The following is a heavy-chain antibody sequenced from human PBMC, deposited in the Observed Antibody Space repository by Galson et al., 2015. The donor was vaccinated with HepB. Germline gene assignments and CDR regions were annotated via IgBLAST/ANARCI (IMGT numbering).Heavy chain of an antibody. CDR1: GYTFSTYS. V-gene: IGHV1-18*01. CDR2: ISPYNGNT. D-gene: IGHD2-15*01. CDR3: ARGAVVVAVGATENNWFDP. J-gene: IGHJ5*02. Sequence: SVKVSCKASGYTFSTYSITWVRQAPGQGLEWMGWISPYNGNTNYTRKFQGRVTMTTDISTSTAYMEIRSLRSDDTAVYYCARGAVVVAVGATENNWFDPWGRGTLVTVSS.